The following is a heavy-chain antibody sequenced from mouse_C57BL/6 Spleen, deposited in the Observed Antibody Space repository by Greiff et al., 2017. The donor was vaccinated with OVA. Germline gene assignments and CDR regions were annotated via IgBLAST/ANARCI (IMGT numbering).Heavy chain of an antibody. CDR2: IDPSDSET. CDR3: ARWGYRAMDY. CDR1: GYTFTSYW. J-gene: IGHJ4*01. D-gene: IGHD2-14*01. V-gene: IGHV1-52*01. Sequence: QVQLQQPGAELVRPGSSVKLSCKASGYTFTSYWMHWVKQRPIQGLEWIGNIDPSDSETHYNQKFKDKATLTVDKSSSTAYMQLSSLTSEDSAVYYCARWGYRAMDYWGQGTSVTVSS.